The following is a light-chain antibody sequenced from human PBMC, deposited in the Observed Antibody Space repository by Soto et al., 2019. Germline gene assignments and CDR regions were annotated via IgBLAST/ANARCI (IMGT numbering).Light chain of an antibody. V-gene: IGKV3-15*01. CDR1: QNIKTN. CDR3: QQYNSWPRT. CDR2: GAF. Sequence: DTVLTHSPATLSVSQCERATLSCSASQNIKTNLAWYQHKPGQAPRLLIYGAFTGATGVPARFSGSGSGTEFTLTISSLQSEDFATYYCQQYNSWPRTFGQGTKVDI. J-gene: IGKJ1*01.